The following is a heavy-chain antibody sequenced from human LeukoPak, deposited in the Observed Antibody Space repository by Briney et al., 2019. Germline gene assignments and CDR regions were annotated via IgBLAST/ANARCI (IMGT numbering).Heavy chain of an antibody. J-gene: IGHJ5*02. Sequence: GSVKVSCKASGYTFIGYQMHWVRQAPGQGLEWIGWINPNSGGTNYAHKLQGRVTMTRDTSISTAYVELTRLRSDDTVVYYCARGRVYSSSWFYPWGQGTLVTVSS. D-gene: IGHD6-13*01. CDR2: INPNSGGT. CDR1: GYTFIGYQ. V-gene: IGHV1-2*02. CDR3: ARGRVYSSSWFYP.